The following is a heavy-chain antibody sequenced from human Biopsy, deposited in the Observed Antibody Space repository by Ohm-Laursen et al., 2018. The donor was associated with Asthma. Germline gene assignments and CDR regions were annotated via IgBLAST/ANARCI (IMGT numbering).Heavy chain of an antibody. CDR2: TSFDGSNK. CDR1: GFTFSNYG. Sequence: RSLRLSCAASGFTFSNYGMHWVRQAPGKGLEWVAVTSFDGSNKNYTDSVKGRFTISRDNSRNTLHLQMNSLRAEDTAVYYCAKDVFPGWELRRGPDYWGQGTLVTVSS. CDR3: AKDVFPGWELRRGPDY. J-gene: IGHJ4*02. D-gene: IGHD1-26*01. V-gene: IGHV3-30*18.